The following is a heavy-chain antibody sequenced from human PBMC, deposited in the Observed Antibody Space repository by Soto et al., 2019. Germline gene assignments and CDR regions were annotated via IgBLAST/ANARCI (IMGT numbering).Heavy chain of an antibody. CDR1: GFTFSASD. D-gene: IGHD2-8*02. Sequence: EVQLVESGGGLVQPGGSLRLSCAASGFTFSASDMHWVRQATGKGLEWVAAIGTLHDTYYPDSVKGRFTISRENAKNSLYLQMNRPGAEDTAVYYCARQASYWHGGGGWIDPWGQGTLVTVSS. CDR3: ARQASYWHGGGGWIDP. CDR2: IGTLHDT. J-gene: IGHJ5*02. V-gene: IGHV3-13*01.